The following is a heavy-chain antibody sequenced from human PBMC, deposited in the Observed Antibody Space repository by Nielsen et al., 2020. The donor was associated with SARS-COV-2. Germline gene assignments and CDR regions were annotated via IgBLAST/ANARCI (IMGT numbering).Heavy chain of an antibody. CDR1: GGTFSSYA. CDR2: IIPIFGTA. D-gene: IGHD6-19*01. Sequence: SVKVSCKASGGTFSSYAISWVRQAPGQGLEWMGGIIPIFGTANYAQKFQGRVTITADESTSTAYMELSSLRSEDTAVYYCASSGGIAVAGTDTDYGGQGTLVTVSS. V-gene: IGHV1-69*13. J-gene: IGHJ4*02. CDR3: ASSGGIAVAGTDTDY.